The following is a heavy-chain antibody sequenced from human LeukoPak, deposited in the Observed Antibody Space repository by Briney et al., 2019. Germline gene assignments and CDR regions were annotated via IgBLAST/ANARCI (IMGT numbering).Heavy chain of an antibody. CDR2: ISAYNGDT. Sequence: ASVKVSYTASGYTFTNYGINWVRQAPGQGLEWMGWISAYNGDTVYPQKLQGRVTMTTDTSTSTAYMELRSLRSDDTAVYYCARGGYTDYADYWGRGTLVTVSS. CDR3: ARGGYTDYADY. D-gene: IGHD4-17*01. J-gene: IGHJ4*02. V-gene: IGHV1-18*01. CDR1: GYTFTNYG.